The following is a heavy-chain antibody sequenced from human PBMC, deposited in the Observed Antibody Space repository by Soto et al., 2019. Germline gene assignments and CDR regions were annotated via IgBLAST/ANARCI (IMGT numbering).Heavy chain of an antibody. J-gene: IGHJ6*03. Sequence: AESLRLSCSASGFTFSSYAMHWSRQAPGKGLEWVAYITSSSSTIYYADSVKGRFTISRDNAKNSLYLQMNSLRAEDTAVYYCARELDFERYMDVWGKGTTVTVSS. CDR2: ITSSSSTI. CDR3: ARELDFERYMDV. CDR1: GFTFSSYA. V-gene: IGHV3-48*01. D-gene: IGHD3-9*01.